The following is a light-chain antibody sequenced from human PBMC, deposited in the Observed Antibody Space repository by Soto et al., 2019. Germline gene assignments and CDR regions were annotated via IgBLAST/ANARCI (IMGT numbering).Light chain of an antibody. Sequence: IQMKQSPTSLSASVGDRVTITCRASQTISSWLAWYQQKPGKAPKLLIYKASTLKSGVPSRFSGSGSGTEFTLTISSLQPDDFATYYCQHYNSYSEAFGQGTKVDTK. CDR3: QHYNSYSEA. CDR1: QTISSW. J-gene: IGKJ1*01. V-gene: IGKV1-5*03. CDR2: KAS.